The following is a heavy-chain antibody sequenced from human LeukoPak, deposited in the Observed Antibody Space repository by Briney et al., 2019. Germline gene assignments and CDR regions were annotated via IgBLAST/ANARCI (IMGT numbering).Heavy chain of an antibody. J-gene: IGHJ4*02. CDR3: ARGHYDVLAASYKWTPDY. Sequence: GGALRLSCAASGFTHNTFNMNWVRQAPGRGLEWVSSITSGGNYIYYADSVKGRFTTSRDNAKNSLSLQLNSLRVEDTAVYYCARGHYDVLAASYKWTPDYWGQGTLVTVSS. CDR1: GFTHNTFN. D-gene: IGHD3-9*01. V-gene: IGHV3-21*01. CDR2: ITSGGNYI.